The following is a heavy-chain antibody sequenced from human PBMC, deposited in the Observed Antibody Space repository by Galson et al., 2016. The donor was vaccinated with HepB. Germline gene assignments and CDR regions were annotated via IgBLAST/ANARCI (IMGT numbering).Heavy chain of an antibody. Sequence: SENLSLTCAVSGGSISSNNWWSWVRQPPGKGLEWIGEIYHSGTANYNPSLKSRVSISVDRSKNQLSLKLSSVTAADTAVYYCCSSNFTVPGGTEAYCYFVLWDRGALVTGAS. D-gene: IGHD6-19*01. J-gene: IGHJ2*01. CDR3: CSSNFTVPGGTEAYCYFVL. CDR1: GGSISSNNW. CDR2: IYHSGTA. V-gene: IGHV4/OR15-8*01.